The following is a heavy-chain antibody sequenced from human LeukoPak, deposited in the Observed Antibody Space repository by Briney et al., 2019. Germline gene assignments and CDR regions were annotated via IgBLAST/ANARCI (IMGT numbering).Heavy chain of an antibody. CDR1: GITLSNYG. V-gene: IGHV3-23*01. D-gene: IGHD3-22*01. CDR2: ISDNGGST. Sequence: GGSLRLSCTVSGITLSNYGMSWVRQAPGKGLEWVAGISDNGGSTNYADSVKGRLTISRNNPKNTMYLQMNSLRAEGTAVYFCAKRGVVIRVILVGFHKEAYYFDSWGQGALVTVSS. CDR3: AKRGVVIRVILVGFHKEAYYFDS. J-gene: IGHJ4*02.